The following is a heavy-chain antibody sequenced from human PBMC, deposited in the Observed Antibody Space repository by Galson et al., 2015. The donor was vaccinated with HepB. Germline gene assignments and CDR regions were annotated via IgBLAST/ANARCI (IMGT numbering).Heavy chain of an antibody. J-gene: IGHJ6*03. CDR1: GFTFSSYA. V-gene: IGHV3-23*01. D-gene: IGHD1-26*01. CDR3: ARHSGSYYYYYYYMDV. Sequence: SLRLSCAASGFTFSSYAMSWVRQAPGKGLEWVSAISGSGGSTYYADSVKGRFTISRDNSKNTLYLQMNSLRAEDTAVYYCARHSGSYYYYYYYMDVWGKGTTVTVSS. CDR2: ISGSGGST.